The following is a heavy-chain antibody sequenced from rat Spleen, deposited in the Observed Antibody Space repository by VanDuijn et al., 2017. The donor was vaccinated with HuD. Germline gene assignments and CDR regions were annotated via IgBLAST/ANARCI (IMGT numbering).Heavy chain of an antibody. V-gene: IGHV5-29*01. J-gene: IGHJ2*01. CDR3: ARRHYGYTVYFDY. CDR2: ISYGDSSGHSGT. D-gene: IGHD1-9*01. Sequence: EVQLVESGGGLVQPGRSLKLSCAASGFTFSDYGVAWVRQAPTTGLEWVATISYGDSSGHSGTYYRDSVKGRFPISRDNAKSTLSLQMDSLRSEDTATYYCARRHYGYTVYFDYWGQGVMVTVSS. CDR1: GFTFSDYG.